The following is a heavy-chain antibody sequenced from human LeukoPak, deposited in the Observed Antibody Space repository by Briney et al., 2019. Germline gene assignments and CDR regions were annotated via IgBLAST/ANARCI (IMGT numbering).Heavy chain of an antibody. CDR2: IFYTGDS. J-gene: IGHJ4*02. Sequence: SETLSLTCTIAGVSSSSSYWSWIRQPPGKGLEWIGYIFYTGDSNHNPSLKSRVSISLDTSKDQISLKLSSVTAADTAVYYCARHRFASPLDSWGQGTLVTVSS. D-gene: IGHD3-16*01. CDR1: GVSSSSSY. CDR3: ARHRFASPLDS. V-gene: IGHV4-59*08.